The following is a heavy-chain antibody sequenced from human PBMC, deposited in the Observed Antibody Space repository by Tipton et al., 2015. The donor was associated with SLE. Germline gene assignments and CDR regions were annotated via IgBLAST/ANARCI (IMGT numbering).Heavy chain of an antibody. D-gene: IGHD1-7*01. V-gene: IGHV3-23*01. J-gene: IGHJ4*02. CDR1: GFTFSIYA. CDR2: ISGSGGTT. CDR3: AIDLSVNYLGGYNY. Sequence: GSLRLSCAASGFTFSIYAMTWVRQAPGKGLEWVSSISGSGGTTYYADSVKGRFTISRDNSKNTLYLQMNSLRADDTAVYYCAIDLSVNYLGGYNYWGQGTLVTVSS.